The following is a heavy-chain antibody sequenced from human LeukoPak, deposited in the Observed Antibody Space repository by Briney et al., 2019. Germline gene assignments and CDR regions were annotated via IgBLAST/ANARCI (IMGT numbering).Heavy chain of an antibody. D-gene: IGHD2-15*01. V-gene: IGHV7-4-1*02. CDR1: GYTFTTYA. J-gene: IGHJ4*02. CDR2: INTITGNP. Sequence: ASVKVSCKASGYTFTTYAMNWVRQAPGQGLEWMGWINTITGNPTYAQGFTGRFVFSLDTSVSTAYLQISSLKAGDTAVYYCASSYCSGGHCYPQQTVYYFDFWGQGTLVTVSS. CDR3: ASSYCSGGHCYPQQTVYYFDF.